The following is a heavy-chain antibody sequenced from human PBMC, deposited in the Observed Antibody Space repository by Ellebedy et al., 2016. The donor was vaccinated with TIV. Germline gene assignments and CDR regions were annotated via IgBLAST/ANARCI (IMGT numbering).Heavy chain of an antibody. Sequence: SETLSLTCTVSGYSISSGDYWGWIRQPPGKGLEWIGSIYHSGRTYYNPSLKSRVTISVDTSKNQFSLKLRSVTAADTAVYYCARGGVSYSDYWGQGTLVTVSS. V-gene: IGHV4-38-2*02. CDR3: ARGGVSYSDY. CDR1: GYSISSGDY. CDR2: IYHSGRT. J-gene: IGHJ4*02. D-gene: IGHD2-8*01.